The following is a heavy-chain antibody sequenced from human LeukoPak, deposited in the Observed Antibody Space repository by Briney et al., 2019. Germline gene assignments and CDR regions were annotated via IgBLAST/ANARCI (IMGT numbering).Heavy chain of an antibody. CDR3: AKDGGLWVSAHWGDS. D-gene: IGHD7-27*01. V-gene: IGHV3-30*07. CDR2: ISYDGSNK. CDR1: GFPFNSYA. Sequence: GSLRLSCAASGFPFNSYAMHWVRQAPGQGPGGVAVISYDGSNKYYADSVKGRFTISRDNSKNTLFLQMNSLRAEDTAVYYCAKDGGLWVSAHWGDSWGRGTLVTVSS. J-gene: IGHJ4*02.